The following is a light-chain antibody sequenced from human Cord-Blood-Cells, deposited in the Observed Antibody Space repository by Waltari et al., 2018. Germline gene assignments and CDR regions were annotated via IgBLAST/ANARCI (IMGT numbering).Light chain of an antibody. CDR2: EVS. CDR1: SSDVGGYNH. CDR3: SSYTSSSTPYYV. J-gene: IGLJ1*01. V-gene: IGLV2-8*01. Sequence: QSALTQPPSASGSPGPSVTISCTGTSSDVGGYNHVPWYHQHPVKAPKLMIYEVSKLPSGVPDRFSGSKSGNTASLTVSGLQAEDEADYYCSSYTSSSTPYYVFGTGTKVTVL.